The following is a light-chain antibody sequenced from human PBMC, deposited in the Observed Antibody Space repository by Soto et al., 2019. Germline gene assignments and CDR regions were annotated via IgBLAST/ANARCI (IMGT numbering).Light chain of an antibody. CDR2: DAS. V-gene: IGKV1-5*01. CDR1: QSISSW. Sequence: DIQMTQSPSTLSAPVGYRVIITCRASQSISSWLAWYQQKPGKAPNLLIYDASSLESGVPSRFSGSGSGTEFTLTISSLQPDDFATYDCQQYHSSWTFGQGTKVKIK. CDR3: QQYHSSWT. J-gene: IGKJ1*01.